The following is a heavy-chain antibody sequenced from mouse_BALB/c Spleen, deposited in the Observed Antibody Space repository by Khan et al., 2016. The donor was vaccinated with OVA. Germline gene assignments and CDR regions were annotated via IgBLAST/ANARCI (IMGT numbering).Heavy chain of an antibody. CDR1: GYTFTNHW. CDR2: IYPSDSYT. CDR3: TRGDPGSFDY. Sequence: QVQLQQSGAELVRPGASVKLSCQASGYTFTNHWINWVKQRPGQGLEWIGNIYPSDSYTNYNHQFKDKATLTVDKSFSAAYMQLSSPTSEDSAVYYCTRGDPGSFDYWGQGATLTVAS. V-gene: IGHV1-69*02. J-gene: IGHJ2*01. D-gene: IGHD2-13*01.